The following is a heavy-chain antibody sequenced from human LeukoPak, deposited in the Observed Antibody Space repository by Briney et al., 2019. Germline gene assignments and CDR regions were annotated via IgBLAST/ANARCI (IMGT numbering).Heavy chain of an antibody. D-gene: IGHD4-17*01. CDR3: AREGDYGPSPYYFDY. CDR2: ISYDGSNK. Sequence: GRSLRLSCAASGFTFSSYAMHWVRQAPGKGLEWVAVISYDGSNKYYADSVKGRFTISRDNSKNTLYLQMNSLRAEDTAVYYCAREGDYGPSPYYFDYWGQGTLVTVSS. CDR1: GFTFSSYA. J-gene: IGHJ4*02. V-gene: IGHV3-30-3*01.